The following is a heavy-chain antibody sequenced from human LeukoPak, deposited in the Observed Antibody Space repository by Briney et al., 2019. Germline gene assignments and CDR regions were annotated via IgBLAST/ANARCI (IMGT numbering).Heavy chain of an antibody. CDR1: GGTFSSYA. CDR2: IIPIFGTA. Sequence: SVKVSCKASGGTFSSYAISWVRQAPGQGLEWMGGIIPIFGTANYAQKFQGRVTITTDESTSTAYMELSSLRAEDTAVYYCAKVGSRRGNDVVVTPYYWGQGTLVTVSS. V-gene: IGHV1-69*05. J-gene: IGHJ4*02. D-gene: IGHD1-1*01. CDR3: AKVGSRRGNDVVVTPYY.